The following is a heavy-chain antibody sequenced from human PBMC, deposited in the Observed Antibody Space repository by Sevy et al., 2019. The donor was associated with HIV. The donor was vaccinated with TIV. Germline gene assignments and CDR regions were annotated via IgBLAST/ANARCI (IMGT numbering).Heavy chain of an antibody. CDR1: GFTFSSYA. D-gene: IGHD6-6*01. J-gene: IGHJ3*02. CDR2: ISGSGGST. CDR3: AKMLDSSSDAFDI. Sequence: GGSLRLSCAASGFTFSSYAMSWVRQAPGKGLEWVSAISGSGGSTYYADSVKGRFTISRDNSKNTLYLQMNSLRAEDAAVYYCAKMLDSSSDAFDIWGQGTMVTVSS. V-gene: IGHV3-23*01.